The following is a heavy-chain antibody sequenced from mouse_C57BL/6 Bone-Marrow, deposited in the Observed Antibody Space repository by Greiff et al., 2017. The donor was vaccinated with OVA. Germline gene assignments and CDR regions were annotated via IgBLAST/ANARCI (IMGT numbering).Heavy chain of an antibody. J-gene: IGHJ1*03. CDR2: INPNNGGT. V-gene: IGHV1-26*01. Sequence: EVQLQHSGPDLVKPGASVKISCKASGYTFTDSYMNWVKQSHGKSLEWIGDINPNNGGTRYNQKFKGKATLTVDKSSSTAYMGLRSLTSEDSAVYYCARGAFITTVVATDWYFDVWGTGTTVTVSS. D-gene: IGHD1-1*01. CDR1: GYTFTDSY. CDR3: ARGAFITTVVATDWYFDV.